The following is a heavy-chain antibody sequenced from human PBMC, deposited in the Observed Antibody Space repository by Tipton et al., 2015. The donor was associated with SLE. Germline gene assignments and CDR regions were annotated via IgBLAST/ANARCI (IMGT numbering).Heavy chain of an antibody. CDR1: GGSISGSFYY. J-gene: IGHJ4*02. D-gene: IGHD4-11*01. CDR2: VYYTGST. Sequence: TLSLTCTVSGGSISGSFYYWGWIRQPPGKGLEWIVSVYYTGSTYNNPSLKSRVSVSVDTSKTQFSLKLSSLTAAETAVYYCARQGLQPGGDYFDYGGQGTLVTVSS. V-gene: IGHV4-39*07. CDR3: ARQGLQPGGDYFDY.